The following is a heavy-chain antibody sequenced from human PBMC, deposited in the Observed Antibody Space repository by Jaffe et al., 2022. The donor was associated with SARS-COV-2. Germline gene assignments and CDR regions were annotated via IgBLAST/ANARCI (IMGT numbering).Heavy chain of an antibody. CDR2: INTNSGST. V-gene: IGHV1-46*01. CDR3: ARDAEIYYDFWRGSGGSFDF. Sequence: QVQLVQSGAEVKKPGASVKVSCKASGYSFIMYYVHWMRQAPGQGLEWMGIINTNSGSTASAQKFQGRVTVTRDTSTSTVYLELRSLRSEDTAVYYCARDAEIYYDFWRGSGGSFDFWGQGTVVSVSS. D-gene: IGHD3-3*01. CDR1: GYSFIMYY. J-gene: IGHJ3*01.